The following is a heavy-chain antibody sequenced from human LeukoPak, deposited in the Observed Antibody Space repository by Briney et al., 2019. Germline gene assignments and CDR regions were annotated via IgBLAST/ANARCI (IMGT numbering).Heavy chain of an antibody. CDR2: ISYDGSNK. V-gene: IGHV3-30*18. D-gene: IGHD6-19*01. CDR1: GFTFISYA. Sequence: GGSLRLSCAAAGFTFISYAMSWVRQAPGKGLEWVAVISYDGSNKYYADSVKGRFTISRDNSKNTLYLQMNSLRAEDTAVYYCAKVSLPYSSGWYEVGIPDYWGQGTLVTVSS. J-gene: IGHJ4*02. CDR3: AKVSLPYSSGWYEVGIPDY.